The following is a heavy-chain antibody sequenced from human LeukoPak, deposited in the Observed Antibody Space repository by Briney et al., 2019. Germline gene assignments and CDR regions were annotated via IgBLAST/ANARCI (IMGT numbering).Heavy chain of an antibody. CDR1: GFTFSSYS. V-gene: IGHV3-48*04. Sequence: PGRSLRLSCAASGFTFSSYSMNWVRQAPGKGLEWVSCISSSSSTIYYADSVKGRFTISRDNAKNSLYLQMNSLRAEDTAVYYCAVYGLRLDAFDIWGQGTMVTVSS. CDR2: ISSSSSTI. CDR3: AVYGLRLDAFDI. J-gene: IGHJ3*02. D-gene: IGHD3-3*01.